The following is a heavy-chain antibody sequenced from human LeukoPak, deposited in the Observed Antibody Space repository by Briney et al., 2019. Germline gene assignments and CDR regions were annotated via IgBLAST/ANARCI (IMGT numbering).Heavy chain of an antibody. J-gene: IGHJ4*02. V-gene: IGHV3-66*01. D-gene: IGHD2-21*01. Sequence: GGSLRLSCAASGFTVSSNYMSWVRQAPGKGLKWVSIIYTGGSTYYADSVKGRFTISRDSSKNTLYLQMNRLRAEDTAVYYCARVVDEYYFDYWGQGALVTVSS. CDR1: GFTVSSNY. CDR2: IYTGGST. CDR3: ARVVDEYYFDY.